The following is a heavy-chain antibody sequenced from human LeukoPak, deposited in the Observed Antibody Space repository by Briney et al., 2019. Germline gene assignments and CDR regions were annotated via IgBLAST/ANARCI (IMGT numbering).Heavy chain of an antibody. Sequence: PSETLSLTCAVYGGSFNIYYWSWIRQPPEKGLEWIGEINDGGTINYNPSLLSRVTISLDRSKNQFSLKLTSVTTADTAVYYCARRWNYGRNYYIDVWGKGATVSVSS. CDR3: ARRWNYGRNYYIDV. V-gene: IGHV4-34*01. CDR2: INDGGTI. J-gene: IGHJ6*03. D-gene: IGHD1-7*01. CDR1: GGSFNIYY.